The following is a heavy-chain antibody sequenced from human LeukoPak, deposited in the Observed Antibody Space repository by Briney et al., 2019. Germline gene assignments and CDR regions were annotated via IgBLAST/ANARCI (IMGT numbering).Heavy chain of an antibody. D-gene: IGHD3-22*01. V-gene: IGHV1-69*13. CDR3: ARDYYDSSGYYVGNWFDP. Sequence: EASVKVSCKASGGTFSSYAISWVRQAPGQGLEWMGGIIPIFGTANYAQKFQGRVTITADESTSTAYMELSSLRSEDTAVYYCARDYYDSSGYYVGNWFDPWGQGTLVTVSS. CDR2: IIPIFGTA. J-gene: IGHJ5*02. CDR1: GGTFSSYA.